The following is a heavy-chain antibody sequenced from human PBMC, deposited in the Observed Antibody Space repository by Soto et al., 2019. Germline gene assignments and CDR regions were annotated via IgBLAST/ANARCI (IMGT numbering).Heavy chain of an antibody. CDR3: ARQIYDSDTGPNFQYYFDS. CDR1: GYSFAGYW. J-gene: IGHJ4*02. CDR2: IDPSDSQT. Sequence: GESLKISCKGSGYSFAGYWITWVRQKPGKGLEWMGRIDPSDSQTYYSPSFRGHVTISVIKSITTVFLQWSSLRASDTAMYYCARQIYDSDTGPNFQYYFDSWGQGTPVTVS. V-gene: IGHV5-10-1*01. D-gene: IGHD3-22*01.